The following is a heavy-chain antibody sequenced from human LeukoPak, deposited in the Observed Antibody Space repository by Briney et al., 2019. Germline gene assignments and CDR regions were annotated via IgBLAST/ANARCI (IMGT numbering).Heavy chain of an antibody. Sequence: SGGSLRLSCAASGFTFSSYSMNWVRQAPGKGLEWVSYISSSSSTIYYADSVKGRFTISRDNAKNSLYLQMNSLRAEDTAVYYCAKDPSYSSSWYSKTYFDYWGQGTLVTVSS. CDR3: AKDPSYSSSWYSKTYFDY. V-gene: IGHV3-48*04. D-gene: IGHD6-13*01. CDR2: ISSSSSTI. J-gene: IGHJ4*02. CDR1: GFTFSSYS.